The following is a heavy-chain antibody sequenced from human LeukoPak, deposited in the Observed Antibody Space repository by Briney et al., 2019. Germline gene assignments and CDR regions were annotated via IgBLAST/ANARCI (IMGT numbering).Heavy chain of an antibody. V-gene: IGHV1-46*01. J-gene: IGHJ6*02. CDR3: ARADPGDGMDV. D-gene: IGHD3-10*01. CDR2: INPSGGST. Sequence: ASVKVSCKASGYTFTSYGLTWVRQAPGQGLEWMGIINPSGGSTSYAQKFQGRVTMTRDTSTSTVYMELSSLRSEDTAVYYCARADPGDGMDVWGQGTTVTVSS. CDR1: GYTFTSYG.